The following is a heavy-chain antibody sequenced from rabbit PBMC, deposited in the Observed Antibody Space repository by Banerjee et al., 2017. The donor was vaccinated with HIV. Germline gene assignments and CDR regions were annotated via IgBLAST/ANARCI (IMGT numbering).Heavy chain of an antibody. CDR1: GFSFSSYW. V-gene: IGHV1S45*01. J-gene: IGHJ3*01. CDR2: IYTSSGTT. Sequence: QEQLEESGGDLVKPEGSLTLTCTASGFSFSSYWIYWVRQAPGKGLEWIACIYTSSGTTYYASWAKGRFTISKTSSTTVTLQMTSLTAADTATYFCARDYAGYVAGTTVTRLDLWGPGTLVTVS. CDR3: ARDYAGYVAGTTVTRLDL. D-gene: IGHD7-1*01.